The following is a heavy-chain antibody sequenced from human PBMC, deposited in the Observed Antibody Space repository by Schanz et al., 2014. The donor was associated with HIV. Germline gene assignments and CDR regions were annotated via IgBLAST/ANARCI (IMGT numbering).Heavy chain of an antibody. CDR2: INGGGGWT. V-gene: IGHV3-NL1*01. CDR1: GFTFDSYG. D-gene: IGHD2-2*01. J-gene: IGHJ6*02. Sequence: QVRLVESGGGVVRPGRSLRLSCAASGFTFDSYGMHWVRQAPGKGLEWVSIINGGGGWTYYADSVKGRFTISRDNSKNTLYLQMNSLRAEDTAVYYCAKGEGYCDRTSCYYYYGMDVWGQGTPVTVSS. CDR3: AKGEGYCDRTSCYYYYGMDV.